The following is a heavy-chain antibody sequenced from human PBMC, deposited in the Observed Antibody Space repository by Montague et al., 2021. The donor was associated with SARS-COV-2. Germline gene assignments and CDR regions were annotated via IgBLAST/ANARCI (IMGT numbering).Heavy chain of an antibody. J-gene: IGHJ5*02. D-gene: IGHD2-21*02. CDR2: IYHRGNT. CDR3: ARLGCGGACYSDRLDP. V-gene: IGHV4-59*08. Sequence: SETLSLTCTVSGGSVSAYYWRWIRQPPGKGLEYIGYIYHRGNTYYNPSLKSRVTISIDTSKDQFSLKLSSVTAADTVVYYCARLGCGGACYSDRLDPWGQGILVTVSS. CDR1: GGSVSAYY.